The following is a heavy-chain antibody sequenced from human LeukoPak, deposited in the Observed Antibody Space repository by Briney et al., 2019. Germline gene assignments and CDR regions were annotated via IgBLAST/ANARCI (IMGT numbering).Heavy chain of an antibody. V-gene: IGHV1-8*01. CDR1: GYTFTSYD. J-gene: IGHJ5*02. CDR2: MNPNSGNT. CDR3: ARGRGYDSSGYIRRLEFDP. Sequence: EASVKVSCKASGYTFTSYDINWVRQATGQGLEWMGWMNPNSGNTGYAQKFQGRVTMTRNTSISTAYMELSSLRSEDTAVYYCARGRGYDSSGYIRRLEFDPWGQGTLVTVSS. D-gene: IGHD3-22*01.